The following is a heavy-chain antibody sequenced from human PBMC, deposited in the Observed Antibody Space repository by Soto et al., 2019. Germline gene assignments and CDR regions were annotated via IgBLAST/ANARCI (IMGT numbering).Heavy chain of an antibody. J-gene: IGHJ4*02. CDR2: ISYDGRQK. CDR1: RFTFSRYA. Sequence: QVQLVESGGGVVQPGRSLRLSCAASRFTFSRYAMHWVRQAPGKGLEWVAVISYDGRQKHYVDSVKGRFTISRDESDNTLYLQMNSLRPEDTAVYYCAKDGYFDSYYFDQWGQGTLVTVSS. D-gene: IGHD3-9*01. V-gene: IGHV3-30*04. CDR3: AKDGYFDSYYFDQ.